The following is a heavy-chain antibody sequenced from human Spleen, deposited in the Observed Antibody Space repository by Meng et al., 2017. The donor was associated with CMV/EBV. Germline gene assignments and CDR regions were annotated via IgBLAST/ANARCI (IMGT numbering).Heavy chain of an antibody. CDR1: GGSMSSYF. D-gene: IGHD4-17*01. V-gene: IGHV4-59*01. CDR3: ARDSVTMPRVFDV. J-gene: IGHJ3*01. CDR2: VYVTGNT. Sequence: GSLRLSCTLSGGSMSSYFWSWARQSPGKGLEWIGNVYVTGNTNYNPSLKSRVTISVDKSKTQVSLRLTPVTAADTAVYYCARDSVTMPRVFDVWGQGTVVTVSS.